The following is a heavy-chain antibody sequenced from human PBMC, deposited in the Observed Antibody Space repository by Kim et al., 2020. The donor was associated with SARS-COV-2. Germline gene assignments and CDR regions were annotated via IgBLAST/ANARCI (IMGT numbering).Heavy chain of an antibody. J-gene: IGHJ2*01. D-gene: IGHD2-2*01. CDR2: IFGSGHGT. CDR1: RFTFSSSA. Sequence: GGSLRLPCVASRFTFSSSAMTWVRQAPGKGLEWVSTIFGSGHGTYYADPVKGRFIVSRDNSKNTLYLQMNNLSADDTAIYYCAKNVHVTSVTFLWYFDLWGRGTSVTVSS. CDR3: AKNVHVTSVTFLWYFDL. V-gene: IGHV3-23*01.